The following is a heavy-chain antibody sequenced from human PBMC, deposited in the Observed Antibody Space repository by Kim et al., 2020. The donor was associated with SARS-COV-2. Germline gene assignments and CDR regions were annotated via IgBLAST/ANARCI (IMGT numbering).Heavy chain of an antibody. CDR3: AGGYSSGWYVWFDP. D-gene: IGHD6-19*01. J-gene: IGHJ5*02. V-gene: IGHV4-59*09. Sequence: TPSLKGQVTISVDTSKNRFSLKLSSVTAADTAGYYCAGGYSSGWYVWFDPWGQGTLVTVSS.